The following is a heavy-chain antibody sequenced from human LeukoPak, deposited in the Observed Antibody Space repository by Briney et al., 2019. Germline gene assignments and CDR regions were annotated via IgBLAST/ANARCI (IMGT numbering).Heavy chain of an antibody. D-gene: IGHD3/OR15-3a*01. CDR1: GFTFSSYA. CDR3: ARGIFGLVIAYYYYYMDV. V-gene: IGHV3-30-3*01. J-gene: IGHJ6*03. CDR2: ISYDGSNK. Sequence: PGGSLRLSCAASGFTFSSYAMHWVRQAPGKGLEWVAVISYDGSNKYYADSVRGRFTISRDKSKDTLYLQMNSLRAEDTAVYYCARGIFGLVIAYYYYYMDVWGKGTTVTVSS.